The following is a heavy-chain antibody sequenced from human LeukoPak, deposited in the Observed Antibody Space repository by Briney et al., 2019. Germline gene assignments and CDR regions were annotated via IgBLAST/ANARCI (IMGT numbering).Heavy chain of an antibody. CDR2: INPNGPTT. D-gene: IGHD4-17*01. CDR1: GYTFTTYF. CDR3: ARETPVTGAKVFDY. Sequence: ASVKVSCKASGYTFTTYFIHWVRQAPGQGLEWMGVINPNGPTTRYAQTFQGRVTMTRDTSTSTVSMELTSLRSEDTALYYCARETPVTGAKVFDYWAREPWSPSPQ. V-gene: IGHV1-46*01. J-gene: IGHJ4*02.